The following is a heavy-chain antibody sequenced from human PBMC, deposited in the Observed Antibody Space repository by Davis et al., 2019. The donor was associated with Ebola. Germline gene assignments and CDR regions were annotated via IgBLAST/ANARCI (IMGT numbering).Heavy chain of an antibody. CDR1: GFTFSTYA. V-gene: IGHV3-23*01. J-gene: IGHJ4*02. Sequence: GESLKISCAASGFTFSTYAMSWVRQAPGKGLEWVSAISGSGGSTYYADSVKGRFTISRDNSTNTLYLQMNSLRAEDTAVYYCATPLFRYFDWFSYWGQGTLVTVSS. CDR2: ISGSGGST. D-gene: IGHD3-9*01. CDR3: ATPLFRYFDWFSY.